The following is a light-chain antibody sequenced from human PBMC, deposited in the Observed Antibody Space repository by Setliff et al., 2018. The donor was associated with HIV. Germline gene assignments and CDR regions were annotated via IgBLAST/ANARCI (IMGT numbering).Light chain of an antibody. J-gene: IGLJ2*01. CDR3: SSYSTSNTLVL. CDR2: EVS. CDR1: HTDIGAYNY. V-gene: IGLV2-14*03. Sequence: QSALAQPASVSGPPGQSISISCSGSHTDIGAYNYVSWYQQHPGKVPRLIIYEVSHRPSGVSDRISGAKSGNTASLFISGLQAEDEATYYCSSYSTSNTLVLFGGGTKVTVL.